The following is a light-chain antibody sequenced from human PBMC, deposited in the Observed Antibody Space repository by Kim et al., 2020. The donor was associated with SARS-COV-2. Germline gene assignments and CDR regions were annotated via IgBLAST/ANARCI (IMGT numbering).Light chain of an antibody. CDR2: RNN. V-gene: IGLV1-47*01. Sequence: PGQMVTISCSGSSPNIGSNYVYWYQQLPGTAPKLLIYRNNQRPSGVPDRFSGSKSGTSASLAISGLRSEDEADYYCAAWDDSFWVFGGGTQLTVL. J-gene: IGLJ3*02. CDR1: SPNIGSNY. CDR3: AAWDDSFWV.